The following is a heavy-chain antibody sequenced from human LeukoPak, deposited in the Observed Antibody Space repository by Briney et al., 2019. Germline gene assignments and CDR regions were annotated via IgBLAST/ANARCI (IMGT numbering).Heavy chain of an antibody. V-gene: IGHV3-30*18. J-gene: IGHJ4*02. Sequence: GGSLRPSCAASGFTFSSYGMHWVRQAPGKGLEWVAVISYDGSNKYYADSVKGRSTISRDNSKNTLYLQMNSLRAEDTAVYYCAKDLWYYYDSSGYSFDYWGQGTLVTVSS. CDR3: AKDLWYYYDSSGYSFDY. CDR1: GFTFSSYG. CDR2: ISYDGSNK. D-gene: IGHD3-22*01.